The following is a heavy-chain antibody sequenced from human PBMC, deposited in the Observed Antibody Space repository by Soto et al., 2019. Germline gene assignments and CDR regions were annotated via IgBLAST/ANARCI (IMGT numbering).Heavy chain of an antibody. CDR2: IYSGGST. CDR3: ARDSLYGSGSYRYGMDV. J-gene: IGHJ6*02. D-gene: IGHD3-10*01. Sequence: GGSLRLSCAASGFTVSSNYMSWVRQAPGKGLEWVSVIYSGGSTYYADSVMGRFTISRHNSKNTLYLQMNSLRAEDTAVYYCARDSLYGSGSYRYGMDVWGQGTTVTVSS. V-gene: IGHV3-53*04. CDR1: GFTVSSNY.